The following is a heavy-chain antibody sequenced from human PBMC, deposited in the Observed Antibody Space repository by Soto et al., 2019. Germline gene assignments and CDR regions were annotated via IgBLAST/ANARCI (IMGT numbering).Heavy chain of an antibody. D-gene: IGHD6-13*01. V-gene: IGHV4-59*08. CDR3: ARVSTGYSSSWYRY. CDR2: IYYSGST. J-gene: IGHJ4*02. Sequence: PSETLSLTCTVSGGSISSYYWSWIRQPPGKGLEWIGYIYYSGSTNYNPSLKSRVTISVDTSKNQFSLKLSSVTAADTAVYYCARVSTGYSSSWYRYLGQGTLLTVSS. CDR1: GGSISSYY.